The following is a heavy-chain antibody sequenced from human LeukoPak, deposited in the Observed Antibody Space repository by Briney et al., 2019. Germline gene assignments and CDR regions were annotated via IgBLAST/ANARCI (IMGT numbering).Heavy chain of an antibody. CDR2: IYYSGST. V-gene: IGHV4-59*01. J-gene: IGHJ4*02. D-gene: IGHD2/OR15-2a*01. CDR3: ARENRASDY. Sequence: KASETLFLTCTVSGVSISSYYWSWIRQPPGKGLEWIGYIYYSGSTNYNPSLKSRVTISVDTSKNQFSLKLSSVTAADTAVYYCARENRASDYWGQGTLVTVSS. CDR1: GVSISSYY.